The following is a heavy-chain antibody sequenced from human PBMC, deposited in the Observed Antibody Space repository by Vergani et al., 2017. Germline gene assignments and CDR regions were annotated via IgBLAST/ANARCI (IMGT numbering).Heavy chain of an antibody. V-gene: IGHV3-74*01. CDR1: GFTFSSFW. Sequence: EVQMVESGGGLVKPGGSLRLSCVASGFTFSSFWMHWVRQTPGKGLSWVSRINGEGSETDYADLVKGRFTVSRDNAKNVMYLQLNSLTAEDTGIYFCARVFYYNSGSNWFDPWGQGTRVIVSS. D-gene: IGHD3-10*01. J-gene: IGHJ5*02. CDR3: ARVFYYNSGSNWFDP. CDR2: INGEGSET.